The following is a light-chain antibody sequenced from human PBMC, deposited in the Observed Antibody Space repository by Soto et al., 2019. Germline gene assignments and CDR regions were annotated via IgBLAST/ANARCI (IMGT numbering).Light chain of an antibody. CDR1: QSVSNNY. CDR2: GAS. Sequence: EIALTQTQGTLSLSPGERATLSCRASQSVSNNYLAWYQQKPGQAPRLLIYGASNRATGIPDRFSGSGSGTDFTLTISSLEPEDFAVYYCQQYGSSPITFGQGTRLEI. J-gene: IGKJ5*01. V-gene: IGKV3-20*01. CDR3: QQYGSSPIT.